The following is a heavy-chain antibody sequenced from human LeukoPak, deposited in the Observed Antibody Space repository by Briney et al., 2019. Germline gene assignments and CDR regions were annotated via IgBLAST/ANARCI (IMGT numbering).Heavy chain of an antibody. V-gene: IGHV1-2*02. CDR3: ARSTGTTFGLSDY. J-gene: IGHJ4*02. CDR2: INPNSGGT. Sequence: ASVKDSCKASGYTFTGYYMHWVRQAPGQGLEWMGWINPNSGGTNYAQKFHGRVTMTRGTSTSTAYMELSRLRSDDTAVYYSARSTGTTFGLSDYWGQGTLVTVSS. D-gene: IGHD3-16*01. CDR1: GYTFTGYY.